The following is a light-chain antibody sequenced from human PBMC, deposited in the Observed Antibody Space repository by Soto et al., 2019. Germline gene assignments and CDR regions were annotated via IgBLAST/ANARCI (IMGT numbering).Light chain of an antibody. CDR3: QQSDSIPLT. CDR2: STS. V-gene: IGKV1-39*01. Sequence: DIQMTQSPSFLSASVGDRVTITCRASQSITLYLNWYQQKSGRGPKLLISSTSSLQSGVPSRFAGSGSGTDFTLTISSLQPEDFATYYCQQSDSIPLTFGQGTKVEVK. J-gene: IGKJ1*01. CDR1: QSITLY.